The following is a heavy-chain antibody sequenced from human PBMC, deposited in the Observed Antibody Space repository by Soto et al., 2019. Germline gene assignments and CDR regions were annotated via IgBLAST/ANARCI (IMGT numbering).Heavy chain of an antibody. D-gene: IGHD1-20*01. CDR2: IYYSGST. Sequence: SETLSLTCTVSGGSISSYYWSWIRQPPGKGLEWIGYIYYSGSTNYNPSLKSRVTISVDTSKNQFSLKLSSVTAAGTAVYYCARPTYNSGSPFDYWGQGTLVTVSS. V-gene: IGHV4-59*01. J-gene: IGHJ4*02. CDR1: GGSISSYY. CDR3: ARPTYNSGSPFDY.